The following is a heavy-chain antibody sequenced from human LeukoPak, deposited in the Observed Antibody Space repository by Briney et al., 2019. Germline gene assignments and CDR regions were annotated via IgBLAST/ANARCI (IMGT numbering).Heavy chain of an antibody. CDR2: IIPIFGTA. V-gene: IGHV1-69*05. J-gene: IGHJ4*02. Sequence: GASVKVSCKASGGTFSSYAISWVRQAPGQGLEWMGRIIPIFGTANYAQKFQGRVTITTDESTSTAYMELSSLRSEDTAVYYCARDKGSSGYRYFDYWGQGTLVTVSS. CDR3: ARDKGSSGYRYFDY. CDR1: GGTFSSYA. D-gene: IGHD6-13*01.